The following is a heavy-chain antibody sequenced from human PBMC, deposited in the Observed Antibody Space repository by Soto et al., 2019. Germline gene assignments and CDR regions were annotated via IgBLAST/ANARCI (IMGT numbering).Heavy chain of an antibody. V-gene: IGHV3-74*01. Sequence: EVQLVESGGGLVQPGGSLRLSCAASGFTFRNYWMHWVRQVPGKGLVWISRINRDESNTDYADSVKGRFTISRDNARNTLYLQMNSLRAEDAALYYCARETFGEESGMDVWGQGTTVTVSS. J-gene: IGHJ6*02. CDR1: GFTFRNYW. D-gene: IGHD3-10*01. CDR2: INRDESNT. CDR3: ARETFGEESGMDV.